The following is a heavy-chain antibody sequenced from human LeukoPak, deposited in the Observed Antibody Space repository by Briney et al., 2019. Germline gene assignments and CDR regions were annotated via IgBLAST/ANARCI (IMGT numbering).Heavy chain of an antibody. J-gene: IGHJ3*02. V-gene: IGHV4-31*03. CDR3: ARDRVRGVLPTSDAFDI. D-gene: IGHD3-10*01. Sequence: TLSLTCTVSGGSISSGGYYWSWIRQHPGKGLEWIGYIYYSGSTYYNPSLKSRVTISVDTSKNQFSLKLSSVTAADTAVYYCARDRVRGVLPTSDAFDIWVQGTMVTVSS. CDR1: GGSISSGGYY. CDR2: IYYSGST.